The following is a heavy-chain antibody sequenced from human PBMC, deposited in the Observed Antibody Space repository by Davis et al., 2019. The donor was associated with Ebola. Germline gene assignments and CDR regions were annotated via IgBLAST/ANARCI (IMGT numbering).Heavy chain of an antibody. CDR1: GYTFTSYG. CDR2: ISAYNGNT. D-gene: IGHD3-22*01. Sequence: ASVKVSCKASGYTFTSYGVSWVRQAPGQGLEWMGWISAYNGNTNYAQKLQGRVTMTTDTSTSTTYMELRSLRSDDTAVYYCAREHYYYDSSGYHNYFDYWGQGTLVTVSS. V-gene: IGHV1-18*01. CDR3: AREHYYYDSSGYHNYFDY. J-gene: IGHJ4*02.